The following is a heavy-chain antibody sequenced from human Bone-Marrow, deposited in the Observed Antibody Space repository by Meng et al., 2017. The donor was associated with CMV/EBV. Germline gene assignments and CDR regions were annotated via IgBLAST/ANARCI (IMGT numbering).Heavy chain of an antibody. D-gene: IGHD2-2*01. Sequence: GGSLRLSCKGSGYSFTTHWIGWVRQMPGKGLEWMGIIYPGDSDTRYSPSVQGQVTISVDKSINTAYLHLSSLKASDTAMYYCATDFGYCTNTNCYFAFPNWGQRTMVAASS. V-gene: IGHV5-51*01. CDR3: ATDFGYCTNTNCYFAFPN. CDR1: GYSFTTHW. CDR2: IYPGDSDT. J-gene: IGHJ3*02.